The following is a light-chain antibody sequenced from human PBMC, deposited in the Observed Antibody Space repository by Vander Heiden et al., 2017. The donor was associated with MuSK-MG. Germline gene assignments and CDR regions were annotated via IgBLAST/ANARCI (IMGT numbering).Light chain of an antibody. CDR2: EDT. CDR3: QAWESDTLA. J-gene: IGLJ2*01. V-gene: IGLV3-1*01. Sequence: SYELTQPPSVSVSPGQTASIACSGHKLGDKFASWYQQRPGQSPVLIIYEDTKRTSGNPERFSGYNSGTTATPTISGAQAMDEVYYDWQAWESDTLAFGGGTKLTVL. CDR1: KLGDKF.